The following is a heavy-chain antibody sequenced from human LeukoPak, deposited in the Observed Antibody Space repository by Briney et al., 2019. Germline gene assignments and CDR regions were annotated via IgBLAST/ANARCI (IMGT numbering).Heavy chain of an antibody. V-gene: IGHV4-4*07. D-gene: IGHD4-17*01. CDR2: IFPGGST. Sequence: PSETLSLTCTVSGGSISSYYWSWIRQPAGMGLEWIGRIFPGGSTNYNPSLKSRVTMSVDTSKSQFSLKLSSVTAADTAVYYCAREVFHGDYPHYMDVWGKGTTVTVSS. CDR3: AREVFHGDYPHYMDV. J-gene: IGHJ6*03. CDR1: GGSISSYY.